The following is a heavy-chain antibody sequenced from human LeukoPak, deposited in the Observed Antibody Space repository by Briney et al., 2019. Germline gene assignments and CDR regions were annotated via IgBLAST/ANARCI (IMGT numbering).Heavy chain of an antibody. CDR3: GGYDYREESLGW. Sequence: QTGGSLRLSCAASGFIFSNSGMHWVRQAPGKGLEWVAVIWYDGSDQYYADSVKGRFTISRDNSKNTLYLQMNSLTAEDTAVYYCGGYDYREESLGWWGQGTLVTVSS. CDR2: IWYDGSDQ. V-gene: IGHV3-33*01. CDR1: GFIFSNSG. J-gene: IGHJ4*02. D-gene: IGHD5-12*01.